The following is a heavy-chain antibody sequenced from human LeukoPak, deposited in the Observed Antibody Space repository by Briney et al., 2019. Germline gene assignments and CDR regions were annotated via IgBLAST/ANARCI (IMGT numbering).Heavy chain of an antibody. Sequence: SETLSLTCAVYGGSFRGYYWSWIRQPPGKGLEWIGEINHSGSTNYNPSLKSRVTISVDTSKNQFSLKLSSVTAADTAVYYCARVYCTNGVCYRDAFDIWGQGTMVTVSS. J-gene: IGHJ3*02. V-gene: IGHV4-34*01. D-gene: IGHD2-8*01. CDR1: GGSFRGYY. CDR3: ARVYCTNGVCYRDAFDI. CDR2: INHSGST.